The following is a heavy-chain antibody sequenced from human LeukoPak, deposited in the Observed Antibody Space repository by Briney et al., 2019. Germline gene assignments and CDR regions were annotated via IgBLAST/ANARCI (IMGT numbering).Heavy chain of an antibody. J-gene: IGHJ4*02. CDR2: SRGDGNDA. CDR1: GFTFNTYW. D-gene: IGHD3-10*01. Sequence: GGSLRLSCVASGFTFNTYWMHWVRQAPGKGLVWVSRSRGDGNDATYADSVEGRFTISRDNAKNTLYPQMNSLRAEDTAVYYCARDLVSGSGSLDSWGQGTLVTVSS. CDR3: ARDLVSGSGSLDS. V-gene: IGHV3-74*01.